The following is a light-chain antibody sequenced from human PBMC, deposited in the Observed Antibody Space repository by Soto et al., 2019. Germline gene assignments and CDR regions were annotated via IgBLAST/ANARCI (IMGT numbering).Light chain of an antibody. V-gene: IGKV1-9*01. CDR3: QQLKSYPLT. J-gene: IGKJ4*01. CDR2: DAS. Sequence: IQLTQSPSSLSASVGDRVTITCRASQDISRYLDWYQEKPGKAPKLLIYDASNLQSGVPSRFSGSGSGTDFTLTISSLQPEDFATYYCQQLKSYPLTFGGGTKVEIK. CDR1: QDISRY.